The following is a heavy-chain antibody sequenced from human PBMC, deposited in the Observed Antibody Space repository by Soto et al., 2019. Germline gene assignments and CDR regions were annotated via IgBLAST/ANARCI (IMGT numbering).Heavy chain of an antibody. J-gene: IGHJ3*02. D-gene: IGHD1-26*01. CDR3: VRYLGAKNGFDI. CDR1: GFTFTNYW. V-gene: IGHV3-74*01. Sequence: EVQLVQSGGGLVQPGGSLRLSCVASGFTFTNYWMHWVRQAPGKELVWVSRSSTDGTSTNYADSVKGRFTISRDNAKNTLYLQMNSLRAEDTAVYHCVRYLGAKNGFDIWGQGTMVAVSS. CDR2: SSTDGTST.